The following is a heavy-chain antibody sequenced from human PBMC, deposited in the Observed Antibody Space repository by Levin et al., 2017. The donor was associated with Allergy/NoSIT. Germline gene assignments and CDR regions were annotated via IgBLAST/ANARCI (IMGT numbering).Heavy chain of an antibody. J-gene: IGHJ2*01. V-gene: IGHV4-30-2*01. CDR3: ARGKGYCSTTRCYRRGWYLEL. D-gene: IGHD2-2*02. CDR2: IYESGTT. CDR1: GGSISGDEYS. Sequence: KTSETLSLTCTVSGGSISGDEYSWNWIRQPPGKGLEWIGFIYESGTTDYNPSLKSRVTISVDRSTNQFSLNLNSMTAADTAVYYCARGKGYCSTTRCYRRGWYLELWGRGTLATVSS.